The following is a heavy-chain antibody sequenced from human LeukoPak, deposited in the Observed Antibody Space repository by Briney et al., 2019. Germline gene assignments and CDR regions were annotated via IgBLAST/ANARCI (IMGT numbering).Heavy chain of an antibody. V-gene: IGHV3-21*01. J-gene: IGHJ4*02. Sequence: GGSLRLSCAASGFTFSSYSMNWVRQAPGKGLEWVSSISSSSSYIYYADSVKGRFTISRDNAKNSLYLQMNSLRAEDTAVYYCARRYCSSTSCYVNDYWGQGTLVAVSS. CDR1: GFTFSSYS. CDR2: ISSSSSYI. D-gene: IGHD2-2*01. CDR3: ARRYCSSTSCYVNDY.